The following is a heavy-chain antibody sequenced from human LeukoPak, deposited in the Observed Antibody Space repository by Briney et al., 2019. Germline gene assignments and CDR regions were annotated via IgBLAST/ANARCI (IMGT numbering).Heavy chain of an antibody. V-gene: IGHV3-30*03. CDR1: GFTFSSYG. J-gene: IGHJ4*02. CDR3: ARGARIVVVNPFDY. Sequence: PGGSLRLSCAASGFTFSSYGMHWVRQAPGKGLEWVAVISYDGSNKYYADSVKGRFTISRDNAKNSLYLQMNSLRAEDTALYYCARGARIVVVNPFDYWGQGTLVTVSS. D-gene: IGHD3-22*01. CDR2: ISYDGSNK.